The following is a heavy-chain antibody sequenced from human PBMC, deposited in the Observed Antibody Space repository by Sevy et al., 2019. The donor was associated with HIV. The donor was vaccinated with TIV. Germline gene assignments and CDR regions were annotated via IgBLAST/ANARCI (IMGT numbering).Heavy chain of an antibody. CDR1: GRTFSNYA. Sequence: ASVKVSCKASGRTFSNYAINWVRQGPGQGLEWMGGIIHMFGTANYVQKFQGRVTITADESTKTAYMELSGLRSEDTAVYYCARSISWYASFDSWGQGTLVTVSS. D-gene: IGHD6-13*01. CDR2: IIHMFGTA. J-gene: IGHJ4*02. V-gene: IGHV1-69*13. CDR3: ARSISWYASFDS.